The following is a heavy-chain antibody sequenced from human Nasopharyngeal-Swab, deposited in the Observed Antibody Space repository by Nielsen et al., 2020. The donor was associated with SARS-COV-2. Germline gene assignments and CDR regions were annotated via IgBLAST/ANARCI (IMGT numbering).Heavy chain of an antibody. D-gene: IGHD5-12*01. CDR1: GFTFSGSA. CDR3: TRRGYSGYGYDAFDI. Sequence: GGSLRLSCAASGFTFSGSAMHWVRQASGKGLEWVGRTRSKANSYATAYAASVKGRFTISRDDSKNTAYLQMNSLKTEDTAVYYCTRRGYSGYGYDAFDIWGQGTMVTVSS. CDR2: TRSKANSYAT. V-gene: IGHV3-73*01. J-gene: IGHJ3*02.